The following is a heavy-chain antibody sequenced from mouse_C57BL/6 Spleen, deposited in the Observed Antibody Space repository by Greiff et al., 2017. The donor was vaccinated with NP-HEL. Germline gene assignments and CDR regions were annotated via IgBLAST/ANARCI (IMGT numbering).Heavy chain of an antibody. CDR3: TRGYYYGSSYVNY. CDR1: GFNIKDDY. J-gene: IGHJ2*01. Sequence: VQLQQSGAELVRPGASVKLSCTASGFNIKDDYMHWVKQRPEQGLEWIGWIDPENGDTEYASKFQGKATITADTSSNTAYLQLSSLTSEDTAVYYCTRGYYYGSSYVNYWGQGTTLTVSS. CDR2: IDPENGDT. D-gene: IGHD1-1*01. V-gene: IGHV14-4*01.